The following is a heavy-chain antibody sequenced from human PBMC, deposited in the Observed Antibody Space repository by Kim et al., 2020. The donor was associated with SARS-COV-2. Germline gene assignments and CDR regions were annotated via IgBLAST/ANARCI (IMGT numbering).Heavy chain of an antibody. Sequence: IYYSGTTNYNPSLKSRVNISIDTSKNQFSLKLSSVTAADTAVYYCAKGLNWGQGTLVTVSS. CDR3: AKGLN. J-gene: IGHJ4*02. V-gene: IGHV4-39*01. CDR2: IYYSGTT.